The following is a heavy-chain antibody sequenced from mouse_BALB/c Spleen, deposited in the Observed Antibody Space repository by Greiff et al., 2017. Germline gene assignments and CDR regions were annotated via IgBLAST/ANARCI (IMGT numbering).Heavy chain of an antibody. V-gene: IGHV5-6-4*01. J-gene: IGHJ2*01. Sequence: EVKLVESGGGLVKPGGSLKLSCAASGFTFSSYTMSWVRQTPEKRLEWVATISSGGSYTYYPDSVKGRFTISRDNAKNTLYLQMSSLKSEDTAMYYCTREAGYDYWGQGTTLTVSS. CDR3: TREAGYDY. D-gene: IGHD3-1*01. CDR1: GFTFSSYT. CDR2: ISSGGSYT.